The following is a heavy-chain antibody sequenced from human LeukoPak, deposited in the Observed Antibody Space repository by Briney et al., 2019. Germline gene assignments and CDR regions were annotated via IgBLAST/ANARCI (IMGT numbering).Heavy chain of an antibody. V-gene: IGHV3-48*03. Sequence: PGGSLRLSCAASGFTFNGHEMNWVRQAPGKGLEWLSYISTTGSTIYYADSVKGRFTISRDNAKNSLYLQMNSLRAEDTAVYYCARADPYGDSTPDYWGQGTPVTVSS. J-gene: IGHJ4*02. CDR3: ARADPYGDSTPDY. D-gene: IGHD4-17*01. CDR1: GFTFNGHE. CDR2: ISTTGSTI.